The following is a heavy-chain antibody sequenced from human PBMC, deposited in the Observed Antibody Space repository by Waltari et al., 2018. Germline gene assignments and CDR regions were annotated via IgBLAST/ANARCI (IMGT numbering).Heavy chain of an antibody. CDR3: AGLSAWYYFDY. CDR1: SDSFSGPY. Sequence: QVQLQESAPGLVKPSQTLSLTCTVSSDSFSGPYWRWLRQAPGKGLEWIAYVYYSGSTNYNPSLKSRVSVSADPSKNQFSLNLTSVTAADTAVYYCAGLSAWYYFDYWGQGTLVTVSS. CDR2: VYYSGST. D-gene: IGHD6-19*01. J-gene: IGHJ4*02. V-gene: IGHV4-59*11.